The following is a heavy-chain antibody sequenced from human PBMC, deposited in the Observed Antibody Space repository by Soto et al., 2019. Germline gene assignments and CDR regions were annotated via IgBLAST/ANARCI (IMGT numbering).Heavy chain of an antibody. D-gene: IGHD6-19*01. Sequence: QVQLVQSGAEVKKLGSSVKVSCKASGATFSSYAISWVRQAPGQGLEWMGGIFPIFGRANYAQKFQGRVTITADESTSTAYMELSSLRSEDTAVYYCARWDSSGWRSWFDPWGQGTLVTVSS. CDR3: ARWDSSGWRSWFDP. CDR2: IFPIFGRA. CDR1: GATFSSYA. V-gene: IGHV1-69*01. J-gene: IGHJ5*02.